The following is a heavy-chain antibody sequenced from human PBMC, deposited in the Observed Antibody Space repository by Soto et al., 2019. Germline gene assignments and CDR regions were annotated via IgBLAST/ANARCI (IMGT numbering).Heavy chain of an antibody. J-gene: IGHJ4*02. CDR1: GYSFTSYW. D-gene: IGHD6-13*01. CDR2: IYPGDSDT. CDR3: ARRLYSSSWSTQNYYFDY. V-gene: IGHV5-51*01. Sequence: GESLKISCKGSGYSFTSYWIGWVRQMPGKGLEWMGIIYPGDSDTRYSPSFQGQVTISADKSISTAYLQWSSLKASDTAMYYCARRLYSSSWSTQNYYFDYWGQGTLVTVSS.